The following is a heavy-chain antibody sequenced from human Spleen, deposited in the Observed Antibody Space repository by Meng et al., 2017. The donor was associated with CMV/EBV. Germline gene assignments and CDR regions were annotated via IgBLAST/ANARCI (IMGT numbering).Heavy chain of an antibody. CDR1: GGSFSGYF. Sequence: SETLSLTCAVYGGSFSGYFWSWIRQSPGKGLEWIGEINDSGTTNYNPSLKSRVTMSVDTSKNQFSLKLSSVTAADTAVYYCARAGSYYYDSSGYYAYWGQRALVTVSS. CDR2: INDSGTT. D-gene: IGHD3-22*01. CDR3: ARAGSYYYDSSGYYAY. J-gene: IGHJ4*02. V-gene: IGHV4-34*01.